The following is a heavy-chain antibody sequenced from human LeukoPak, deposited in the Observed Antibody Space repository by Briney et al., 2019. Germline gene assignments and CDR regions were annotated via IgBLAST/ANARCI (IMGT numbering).Heavy chain of an antibody. V-gene: IGHV1-69*13. CDR1: GGTFSSYA. CDR3: ARSHAEQQLSYYFDY. D-gene: IGHD6-13*01. Sequence: ASVKVSCKASGGTFSSYAISWVRQAPGQGLEWMGGIIPIFGTANYAQKFQGRVTITADESTSTAYMELSSLRSEDTAVYYCARSHAEQQLSYYFDYWGQGTLVTVSS. CDR2: IIPIFGTA. J-gene: IGHJ4*02.